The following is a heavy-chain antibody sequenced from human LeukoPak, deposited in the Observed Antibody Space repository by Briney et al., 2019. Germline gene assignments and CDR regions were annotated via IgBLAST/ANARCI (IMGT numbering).Heavy chain of an antibody. Sequence: GESLKISCKGSGYSFTSYWIGWVRQMPGKGLEWMGIVYPGDSDTRYSPSFQGQVTISADKSISTAYLQWSSLKASDTAMYYCASPPTLGSIIVERWGQGTLVTVSS. CDR2: VYPGDSDT. CDR1: GYSFTSYW. D-gene: IGHD3-22*01. J-gene: IGHJ4*02. CDR3: ASPPTLGSIIVER. V-gene: IGHV5-51*01.